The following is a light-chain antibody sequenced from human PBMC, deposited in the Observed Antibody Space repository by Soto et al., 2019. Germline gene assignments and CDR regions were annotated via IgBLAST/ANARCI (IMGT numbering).Light chain of an antibody. CDR3: QQYYSYPRT. J-gene: IGKJ5*01. V-gene: IGKV1-8*01. CDR1: QRISSY. CDR2: AAS. Sequence: IQMTQSASSFSASTGDRVTITCRASQRISSYLAWFQQKPGKAPKLLIYAASTLQSGVPSRFSGSGSGTDFTLTISCLQSEDFATYYCQQYYSYPRTFGQGTRLEIK.